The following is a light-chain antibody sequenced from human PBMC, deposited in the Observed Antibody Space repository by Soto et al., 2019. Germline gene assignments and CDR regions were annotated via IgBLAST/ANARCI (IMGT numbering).Light chain of an antibody. J-gene: IGKJ2*01. CDR3: QQYNSYLYT. CDR1: QSISSW. CDR2: DAS. V-gene: IGKV1-5*01. Sequence: DIQMTQSPSILSASVGDRVTITCRASQSISSWLAWYQQKPGKAPKLLIYDASSLESGVPSRFSGSGSGTEFTLTISSLQPDDFATYYCQQYNSYLYTFGQGTKLEIK.